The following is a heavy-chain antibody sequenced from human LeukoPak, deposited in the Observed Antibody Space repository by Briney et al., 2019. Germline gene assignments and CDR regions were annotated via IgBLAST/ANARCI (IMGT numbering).Heavy chain of an antibody. CDR3: ARGGGNSGLDP. D-gene: IGHD4-23*01. V-gene: IGHV1-2*02. J-gene: IGHJ5*02. CDR1: GYTFTGNY. CDR2: VNPNSGGT. Sequence: ASVKVSCKASGYTFTGNYMHWVRQAPGQGPEWMGWVNPNSGGTNYAQKFQGRVTMTRDTSISTAYMELSRLRSDDTAMYYCARGGGNSGLDPWGQGTLVTVSS.